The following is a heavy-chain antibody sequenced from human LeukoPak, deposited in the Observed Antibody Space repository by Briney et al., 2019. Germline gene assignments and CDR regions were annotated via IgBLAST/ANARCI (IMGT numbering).Heavy chain of an antibody. CDR2: ISYDGSNK. D-gene: IGHD6-6*01. V-gene: IGHV3-30*04. Sequence: PGGSLRLSCAASGFTFSSYAMHWVRQAPGKGLEWVAVISYDGSNKYYADSVKGRFTISRDNSKNTLYLQMNSLRAEDTAVYYCARDLYSSSSERKAWNWFDPWGQGTLVTVSS. J-gene: IGHJ5*02. CDR1: GFTFSSYA. CDR3: ARDLYSSSSERKAWNWFDP.